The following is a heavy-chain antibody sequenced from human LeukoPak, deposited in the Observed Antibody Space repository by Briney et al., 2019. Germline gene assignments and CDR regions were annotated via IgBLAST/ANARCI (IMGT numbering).Heavy chain of an antibody. CDR2: IYYSGST. CDR3: ARDSPPFGSGDRNPTYYYYMDV. V-gene: IGHV4-59*01. D-gene: IGHD3-3*01. J-gene: IGHJ6*03. CDR1: GGSISSYY. Sequence: SETLSLTCTVSGGSISSYYWSWIRQPPGKGLERIGYIYYSGSTNYNPSLKSRVTISVDTSKNQFSLKLSSVTAADTAVYYCARDSPPFGSGDRNPTYYYYMDVWGKGTTITVSS.